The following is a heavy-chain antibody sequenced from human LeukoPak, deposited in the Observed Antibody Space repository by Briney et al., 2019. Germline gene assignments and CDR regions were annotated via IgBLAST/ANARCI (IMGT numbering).Heavy chain of an antibody. CDR3: AIKLPGSFPFDQ. CDR2: IGGGGGGDI. J-gene: IGHJ4*02. CDR1: GVTFSNYA. V-gene: IGHV3-23*01. D-gene: IGHD1-7*01. Sequence: GGSLRLSCAASGVTFSNYAMAWVRQAPGKGLEWVSSIGGGGGGDISYAGSVKGRFTISRDNSKNTLYLQMNSLRAEDTAVYYCAIKLPGSFPFDQWGQGTLVTVSS.